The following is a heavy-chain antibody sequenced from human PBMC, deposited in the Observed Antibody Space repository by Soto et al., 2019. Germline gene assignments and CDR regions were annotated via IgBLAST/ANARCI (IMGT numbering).Heavy chain of an antibody. Sequence: QVQLVQSGAEMKEPGSSVKVSCKTSGGTFSSSAISWLRQAPGQGLEWMGGIIPLFRTPAYAQKFQGRVTIAADESTRTAYVELSSLRSEDTALYYCARDNDRLQLGGNYYYILDVWGQGTTITVSS. V-gene: IGHV1-69*12. D-gene: IGHD4-4*01. CDR2: IIPLFRTP. CDR3: ARDNDRLQLGGNYYYILDV. J-gene: IGHJ6*02. CDR1: GGTFSSSA.